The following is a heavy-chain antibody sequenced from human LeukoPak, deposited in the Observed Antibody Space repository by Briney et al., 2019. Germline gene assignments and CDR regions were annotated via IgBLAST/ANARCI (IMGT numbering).Heavy chain of an antibody. Sequence: VASVKVSCKASGGTFSSYAISWVRQAPGQGLEWMGGIIPIFGTANYAQKFQGRVTITTDESTSTAYMELSSLRSEDTAVYYCARGMVRGVPGPYFDYWGQGTLVIVSS. V-gene: IGHV1-69*05. J-gene: IGHJ4*02. CDR2: IIPIFGTA. CDR3: ARGMVRGVPGPYFDY. D-gene: IGHD3-10*01. CDR1: GGTFSSYA.